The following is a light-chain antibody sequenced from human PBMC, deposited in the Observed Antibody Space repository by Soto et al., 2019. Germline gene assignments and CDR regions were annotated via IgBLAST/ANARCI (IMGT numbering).Light chain of an antibody. CDR2: DAS. J-gene: IGKJ1*01. V-gene: IGKV3-11*01. Sequence: GERATLTCRASQSISSSLAWYQQKPGQAPRLLIYDASTRATGFPARFSGSGSGTGFTLTIGSLEPEDFAVYYCQQCSEWPRTFGQGTKV. CDR3: QQCSEWPRT. CDR1: QSISSS.